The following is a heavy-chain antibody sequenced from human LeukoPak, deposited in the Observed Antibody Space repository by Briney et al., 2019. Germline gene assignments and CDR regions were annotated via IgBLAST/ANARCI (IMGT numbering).Heavy chain of an antibody. D-gene: IGHD3-22*01. J-gene: IGHJ3*02. CDR3: ARLLDNDSSGYPDTFDM. CDR1: GGSINSYF. V-gene: IGHV4-59*01. CDR2: IYYSGST. Sequence: SETLSLTCTVSGGSINSYFWSWIRQPPGKGLEWIGYIYYSGSTKYNPSLQSRVTISVDTSESNFSLKLTSVTAADTAVYYCARLLDNDSSGYPDTFDMWGQGTVVIVSS.